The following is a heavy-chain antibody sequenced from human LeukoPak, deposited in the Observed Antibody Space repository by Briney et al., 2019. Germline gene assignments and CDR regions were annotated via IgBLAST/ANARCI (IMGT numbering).Heavy chain of an antibody. CDR2: IIPIFGTA. J-gene: IGHJ5*02. V-gene: IGHV1-69*01. D-gene: IGHD5-18*01. Sequence: SVKVSCTASGGTFSSYAISWVRQAPGQGLEWMGGIIPIFGTANYAQKFQGRVTITADESTSTAYMELSSLRSEDTAVYYCARDRIQFSLSWFDPWGQGTLVTVSS. CDR3: ARDRIQFSLSWFDP. CDR1: GGTFSSYA.